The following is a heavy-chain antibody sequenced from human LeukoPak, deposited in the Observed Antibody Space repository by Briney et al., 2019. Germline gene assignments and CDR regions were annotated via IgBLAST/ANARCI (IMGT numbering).Heavy chain of an antibody. CDR3: ARDICGSTACLLYYFDF. CDR2: IYTSGST. V-gene: IGHV4-4*07. D-gene: IGHD2-2*01. J-gene: IGHJ4*02. CDR1: GGSISSYY. Sequence: PSETLSLTCTVSGGSISSYYWSWIRQPAGKGLEWIGRIYTSGSTNYNPSLKSRVTMSVDTSKNQFSLKLSSVTAADTAVYYCARDICGSTACLLYYFDFWGQGTLLTVSS.